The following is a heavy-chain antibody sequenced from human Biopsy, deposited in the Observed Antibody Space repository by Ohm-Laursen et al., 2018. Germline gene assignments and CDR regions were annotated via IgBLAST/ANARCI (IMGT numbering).Heavy chain of an antibody. D-gene: IGHD3-16*01. CDR1: GGSIDTQS. J-gene: IGHJ4*02. CDR2: VDIRGHA. CDR3: ARVKGEWPECEFDK. Sequence: GTLSLTCTVSGGSIDTQSWIRQPAGKGLEWIGRVDIRGHADYSSPLRSRVTMSADASKNQFSLKLTSVTAADTAVYFCARVKGEWPECEFDKWGQGILVTVSS. V-gene: IGHV4-4*07.